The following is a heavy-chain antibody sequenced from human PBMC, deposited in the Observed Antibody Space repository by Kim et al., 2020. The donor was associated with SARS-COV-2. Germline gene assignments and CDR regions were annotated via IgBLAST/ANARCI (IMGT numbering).Heavy chain of an antibody. Sequence: GGSLRLSCAASGFTFSNAWMSWVRQAPGKGLEWVGRIKSKTDGGTTDYAAPVKGRFTISRDDSKNTLYLQMNSLKTDDTAVYYCTTDWGLGSYWGDAFDNWGQGTMVTVSS. J-gene: IGHJ3*02. CDR2: IKSKTDGGTT. V-gene: IGHV3-15*01. CDR1: GFTFSNAW. CDR3: TTDWGLGSYWGDAFDN. D-gene: IGHD1-26*01.